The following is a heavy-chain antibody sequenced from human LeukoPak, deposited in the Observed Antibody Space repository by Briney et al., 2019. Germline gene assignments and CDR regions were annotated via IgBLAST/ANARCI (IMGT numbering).Heavy chain of an antibody. D-gene: IGHD3-22*01. V-gene: IGHV4-61*02. CDR3: AGEHGFDSSGYYFPHH. Sequence: SETLSLTCTVSGDSVSSDNYYWSWIRQPAGKGLEWIGRIYTSGNINYNPSLMGRVTISVDTSKNQFPLKLSSVTAADTAVYYCAGEHGFDSSGYYFPHHWGQGTLVTVSS. CDR2: IYTSGNI. CDR1: GDSVSSDNYY. J-gene: IGHJ5*02.